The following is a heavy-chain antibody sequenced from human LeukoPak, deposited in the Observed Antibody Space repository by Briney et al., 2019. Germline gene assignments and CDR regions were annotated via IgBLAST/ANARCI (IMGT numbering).Heavy chain of an antibody. CDR2: IRSKANSYAT. Sequence: GGSLRLSCAASGFTFSGSAMHWVRQASGKGLEWVGRIRSKANSYATAYAASVKGRFTISRDDSKNTAYLQMNSLKTEDTAVYYCTFYDSSGYLVDYWGQGTLVTVSS. D-gene: IGHD3-22*01. J-gene: IGHJ4*02. CDR3: TFYDSSGYLVDY. V-gene: IGHV3-73*01. CDR1: GFTFSGSA.